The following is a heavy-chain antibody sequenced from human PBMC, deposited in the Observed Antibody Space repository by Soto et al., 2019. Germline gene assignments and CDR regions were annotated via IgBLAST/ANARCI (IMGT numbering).Heavy chain of an antibody. V-gene: IGHV3-30-3*01. Sequence: QVQLVESGGGVVQPGRSLRLSCAASGFTFSSYAMHWVRQAPGKGLEWVAVISYDGSNKYYADSVKGRFTISRDNSKNTLYLQMNSLRADDTAVYYCARARGPYAPPTTVYGMDVWGQGTTVTVSS. J-gene: IGHJ6*02. CDR1: GFTFSSYA. D-gene: IGHD2-8*01. CDR2: ISYDGSNK. CDR3: ARARGPYAPPTTVYGMDV.